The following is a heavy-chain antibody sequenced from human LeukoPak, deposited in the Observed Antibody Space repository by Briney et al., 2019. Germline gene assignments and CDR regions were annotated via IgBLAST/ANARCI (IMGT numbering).Heavy chain of an antibody. CDR1: GFTFTDYY. Sequence: GGSLRLSCAASGFTFTDYYMSWIRQAPGKGLEWLSYISSGSSDTNYADSVKGRFTISRDNAKNSLYLQMNSLRAEDTALYYCARDDSTVMRFDYWGQGTLVTVSS. CDR2: ISSGSSDT. D-gene: IGHD4-17*01. J-gene: IGHJ4*02. CDR3: ARDDSTVMRFDY. V-gene: IGHV3-11*06.